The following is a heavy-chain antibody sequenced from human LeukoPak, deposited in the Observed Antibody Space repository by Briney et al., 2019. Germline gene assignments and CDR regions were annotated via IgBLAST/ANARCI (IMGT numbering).Heavy chain of an antibody. D-gene: IGHD5-18*01. V-gene: IGHV4-4*07. J-gene: IGHJ6*03. Sequence: PSETLSLTCTVSGGSISSYYWSWIRQPAGKGLEWIGRIYTSGSTNYNPSLKSRVTMSVDTSKNQFSLKLSSVTAADTPVYYCAGYSYGQVPGHYYYYMDVWGKGTTVTVSS. CDR2: IYTSGST. CDR1: GGSISSYY. CDR3: AGYSYGQVPGHYYYYMDV.